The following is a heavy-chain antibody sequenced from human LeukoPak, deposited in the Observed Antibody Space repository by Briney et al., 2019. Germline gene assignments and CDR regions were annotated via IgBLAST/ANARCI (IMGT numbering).Heavy chain of an antibody. J-gene: IGHJ4*02. CDR1: GFTISNFW. CDR3: ARDKDSGGTTGSIFDS. V-gene: IGHV3-7*03. Sequence: GGSLRLSCAVSGFTISNFWMSWVRQAPGKGLEWVATIKEDGSEKYYVNSVKGRFTISRDNAKNSIYLEMDSLTAEDTAVYFCARDKDSGGTTGSIFDSWGQGTLVTVSS. D-gene: IGHD1-7*01. CDR2: IKEDGSEK.